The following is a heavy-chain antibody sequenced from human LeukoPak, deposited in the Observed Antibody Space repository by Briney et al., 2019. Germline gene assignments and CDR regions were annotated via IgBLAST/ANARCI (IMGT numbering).Heavy chain of an antibody. CDR3: ARMSTVTTRWFFDY. J-gene: IGHJ4*02. Sequence: PSQTLSLICTVSGGSISSGSYYWSWIRQPAGKGLEWIGRIYTSGSTTCNPSLKSRVTMSVDTSKNQFSLKLHSVTAADTAVYYCARMSTVTTRWFFDYWGQGTLVTVSS. CDR1: GGSISSGSYY. V-gene: IGHV4-61*02. CDR2: IYTSGST. D-gene: IGHD4-17*01.